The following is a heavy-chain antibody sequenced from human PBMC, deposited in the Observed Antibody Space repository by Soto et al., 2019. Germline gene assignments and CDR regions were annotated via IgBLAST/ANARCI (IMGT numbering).Heavy chain of an antibody. CDR3: ARVGLNVFRAANDSYNWFET. V-gene: IGHV3-30*04. CDR1: GFTFSHYA. CDR2: ISYHGNAA. D-gene: IGHD6-25*01. Sequence: GGSLRLSCTASGFTFSHYALHWLRQTPGKGLEWVAYISYHGNAAKYADSVKGRFTISRDNYKKEVYLQMNSLRIKDTAVYYCARVGLNVFRAANDSYNWFETWGQGTRVTVSS. J-gene: IGHJ5*02.